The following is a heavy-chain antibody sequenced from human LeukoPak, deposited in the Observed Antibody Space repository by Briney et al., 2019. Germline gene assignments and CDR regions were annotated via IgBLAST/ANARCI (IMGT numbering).Heavy chain of an antibody. Sequence: GGSLRLSCAASGFTFRSYEMNWVRQAPGKGLEWVSYISSSGSTIYYTDSVKGRFTISRDSAKNSLYLQMNSLRAEDTAVYYCAREYGSYGAIDYWGQGTLVTVSS. CDR1: GFTFRSYE. CDR2: ISSSGSTI. V-gene: IGHV3-48*03. CDR3: AREYGSYGAIDY. J-gene: IGHJ4*02. D-gene: IGHD1-26*01.